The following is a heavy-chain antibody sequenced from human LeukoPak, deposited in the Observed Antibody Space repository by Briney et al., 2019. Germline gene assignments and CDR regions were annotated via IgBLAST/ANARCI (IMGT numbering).Heavy chain of an antibody. J-gene: IGHJ6*02. CDR1: GGSISSYY. V-gene: IGHV4-59*01. D-gene: IGHD3-16*01. CDR3: ARSWVGMDV. CDR2: IYYSGST. Sequence: SETLSLTCTVSGGSISSYYGSWLRQPPGKGLEWIGYIYYSGSTNYNPSLKSRVTISVDTSKNQFSLKLSSVTAADTAVYYCARSWVGMDVWGQGTTVTVSS.